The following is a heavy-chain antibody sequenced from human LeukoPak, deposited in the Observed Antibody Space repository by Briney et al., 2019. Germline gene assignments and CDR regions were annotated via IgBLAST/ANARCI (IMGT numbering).Heavy chain of an antibody. V-gene: IGHV3-11*01. Sequence: PGGSLRLSCAASGFTFSDYYMSWIRQAPGKGLEWVSYISSSGSTIYYADSAKGRFTISRDNAKNSLYLQMNSLRAEDTAVYYCARAVWIQLWLRVPDAFDIWGQGTMVTVSS. CDR2: ISSSGSTI. D-gene: IGHD5-18*01. J-gene: IGHJ3*02. CDR3: ARAVWIQLWLRVPDAFDI. CDR1: GFTFSDYY.